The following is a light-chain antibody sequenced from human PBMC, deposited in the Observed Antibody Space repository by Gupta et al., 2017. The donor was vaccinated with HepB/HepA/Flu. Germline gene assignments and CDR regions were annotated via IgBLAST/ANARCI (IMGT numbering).Light chain of an antibody. CDR3: QQYNGDSET. CDR1: QSISSW. CDR2: RAS. Sequence: DIQMTQSPSTLSASVGDRVTITSRASQSISSWLAWFQQKPGQAPKLLIQRASILESGVPSRFSGSGSGTEFTLTISSLQPDDFATYYCQQYNGDSETFGQGTKVEIK. J-gene: IGKJ1*01. V-gene: IGKV1-5*03.